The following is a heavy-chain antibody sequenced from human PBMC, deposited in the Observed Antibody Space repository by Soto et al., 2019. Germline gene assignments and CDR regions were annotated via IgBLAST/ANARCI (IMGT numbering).Heavy chain of an antibody. V-gene: IGHV4-59*01. J-gene: IGHJ6*02. D-gene: IGHD4-17*01. CDR2: ISYTGSA. CDR3: ARVNYGDHYYCMDV. Sequence: TLRLTLTVSGVSINYSCWTWFRQPPGKGLEWIGYISYTGSANYTASLKSRLTISVDTSKNQLSLKISSVTAEDTALYYCARVNYGDHYYCMDVWGQGTMVTVSS. CDR1: GVSINYSC.